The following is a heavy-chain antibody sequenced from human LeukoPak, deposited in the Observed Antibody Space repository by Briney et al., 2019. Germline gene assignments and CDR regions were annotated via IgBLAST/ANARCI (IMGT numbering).Heavy chain of an antibody. CDR1: GGSISNNY. CDR3: ARVWDTAMATGFDY. Sequence: PSETLSLTCNVSGGSISNNYWSWIRQPPGKGLEWIGYIYYTGSTNYNPSLKSRVTISVDTSKNQFSLKLSSVTAADTAVYYCARVWDTAMATGFDYWGQGTLVTVSS. V-gene: IGHV4-59*01. CDR2: IYYTGST. D-gene: IGHD5-18*01. J-gene: IGHJ4*02.